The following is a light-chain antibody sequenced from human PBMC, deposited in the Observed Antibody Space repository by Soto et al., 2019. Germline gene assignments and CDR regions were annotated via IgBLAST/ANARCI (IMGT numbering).Light chain of an antibody. V-gene: IGKV4-1*01. Sequence: DIVMTQSPDSLAVSLGERATINCKSSQSVLYSSKNKNYLAWYQQKPGQPPKLLIYWASTRESGVPDRFSGSGSGTDFTLTISSLQAEDLAVYYCQQYYSTLWTFGQGTKVEIK. CDR1: QSVLYSSKNKNY. CDR3: QQYYSTLWT. CDR2: WAS. J-gene: IGKJ1*01.